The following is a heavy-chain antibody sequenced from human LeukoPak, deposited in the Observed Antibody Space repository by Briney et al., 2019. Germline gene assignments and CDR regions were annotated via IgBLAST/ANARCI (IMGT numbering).Heavy chain of an antibody. Sequence: SETLSLTCTVSGGSISSYYWSWIRQPPGKGLEWIGYIYYSGSTNYNPSLKSRDTISVDTSKNQFSLKLSSVTAADTAVYYCARGNRDGYNLFDYWGQGTLVTVSS. CDR3: ARGNRDGYNLFDY. V-gene: IGHV4-59*01. CDR2: IYYSGST. D-gene: IGHD5-24*01. CDR1: GGSISSYY. J-gene: IGHJ4*02.